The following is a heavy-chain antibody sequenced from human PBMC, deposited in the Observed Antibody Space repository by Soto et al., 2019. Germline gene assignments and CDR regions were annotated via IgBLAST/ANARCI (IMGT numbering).Heavy chain of an antibody. Sequence: PGGSLRLSCAASGFTFSDYYMSWIRQAPGKGLEWVSFTNNNDRVIYYADSVKGRFTISRDNAKTSLYLRMNSLRAEDTAIYYCARKYYYDSRAFDFWGQGTLVTVSS. CDR1: GFTFSDYY. J-gene: IGHJ4*02. CDR3: ARKYYYDSRAFDF. V-gene: IGHV3-11*01. D-gene: IGHD3-22*01. CDR2: TNNNDRVI.